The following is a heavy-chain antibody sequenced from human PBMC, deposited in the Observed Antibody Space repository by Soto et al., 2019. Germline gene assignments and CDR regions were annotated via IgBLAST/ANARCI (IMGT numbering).Heavy chain of an antibody. D-gene: IGHD6-13*01. Sequence: GESLKISCKGSGYSFTSYWISWVRQMPGKGLEWMGRIDPSDSYTNYSPSFQGHVTISADKSISTAYLQWSSLKASDTAMYYCARMAAAGTALNHYYYGMDVWGQGTTVTVSS. CDR3: ARMAAAGTALNHYYYGMDV. J-gene: IGHJ6*02. V-gene: IGHV5-10-1*01. CDR1: GYSFTSYW. CDR2: IDPSDSYT.